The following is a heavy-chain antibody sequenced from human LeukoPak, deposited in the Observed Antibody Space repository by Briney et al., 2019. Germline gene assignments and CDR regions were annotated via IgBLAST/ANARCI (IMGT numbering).Heavy chain of an antibody. CDR3: ARDCFGNCGCAFDI. D-gene: IGHD2-21*01. Sequence: SQTLSLTCTVSGGSISSGGYYWSWIRQHPGKGLEWIGYIYYSGSTYYNPSLKSRVTISVDTSKNQFSLKLSSVTAADTAVYYCARDCFGNCGCAFDIWGQGTMVTVSS. J-gene: IGHJ3*02. CDR2: IYYSGST. V-gene: IGHV4-31*03. CDR1: GGSISSGGYY.